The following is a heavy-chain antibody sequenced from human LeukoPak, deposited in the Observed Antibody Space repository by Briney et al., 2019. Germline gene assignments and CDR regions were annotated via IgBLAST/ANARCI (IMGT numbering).Heavy chain of an antibody. V-gene: IGHV3-30*02. CDR3: AKDHGSGNYFDY. CDR2: IRYDGSNK. D-gene: IGHD3-10*01. Sequence: PGGSLRLSCAASGFSFSTYGMHWVRQAPGKGLEWVAFIRYDGSNKYYTDSVRGRFTISRDNSKNTLYLQMSSLRAEDAAVYYCAKDHGSGNYFDYWGQGTLVTVSS. J-gene: IGHJ4*02. CDR1: GFSFSTYG.